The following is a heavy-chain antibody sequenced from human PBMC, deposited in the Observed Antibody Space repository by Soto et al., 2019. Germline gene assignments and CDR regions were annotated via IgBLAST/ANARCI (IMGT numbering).Heavy chain of an antibody. J-gene: IGHJ6*02. CDR1: GYTFTSYA. CDR3: ASSYYYDSSGYSSLYYYYGMDV. Sequence: SVKVSCKASGYTFTSYAMHWVRQAPGQRLEWMGWINAGNGNTKYSQMFQGRVTITRDTSASTAYMELSSLRSEDTAVYYCASSYYYDSSGYSSLYYYYGMDVWGQGTTVTVSS. CDR2: INAGNGNT. D-gene: IGHD3-22*01. V-gene: IGHV1-3*01.